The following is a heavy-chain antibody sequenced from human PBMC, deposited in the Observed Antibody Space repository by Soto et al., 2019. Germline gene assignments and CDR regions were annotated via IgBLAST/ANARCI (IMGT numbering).Heavy chain of an antibody. CDR1: GFTFSSYG. V-gene: IGHV3-30*18. Sequence: QVQLVESGGGVVQPGRSLRLSCAASGFTFSSYGMHWVRQAPGKGLEWVAVISYDGSNKYYADSVKGRFTISRDNSKNTMYLQMTSLRAEDTAVYYCAKSGFKVDTALNYFDYWGQGTLVTVSS. CDR2: ISYDGSNK. J-gene: IGHJ4*02. D-gene: IGHD5-18*01. CDR3: AKSGFKVDTALNYFDY.